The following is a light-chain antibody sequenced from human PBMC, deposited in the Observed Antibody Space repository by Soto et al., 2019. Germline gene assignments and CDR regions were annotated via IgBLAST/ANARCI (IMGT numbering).Light chain of an antibody. Sequence: QSALTQPASVSGSLGQSITISCTGTSSDIGGYNYVSWYQQYPGKAPKLMIYAVTIRPSGVSNRFSGSKSGNTASLTISGLQAEDEADYYCHSYSSTTARWVFGGGTKLTVL. CDR3: HSYSSTTARWV. J-gene: IGLJ3*02. CDR2: AVT. CDR1: SSDIGGYNY. V-gene: IGLV2-14*01.